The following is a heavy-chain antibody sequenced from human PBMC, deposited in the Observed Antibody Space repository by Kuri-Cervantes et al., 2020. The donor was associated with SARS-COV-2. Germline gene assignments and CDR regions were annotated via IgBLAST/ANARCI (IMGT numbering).Heavy chain of an antibody. D-gene: IGHD3-10*01. CDR1: GYTFTSYY. J-gene: IGHJ5*02. CDR3: ATSYKVALYNWFDP. Sequence: ASVKVSCKASGYTFTSYYMHWVRQAPGKGLEWMGGFDPEDGETIYAQKFQGRVTMTEDTSTDTAYMELSSLRSEDTAVYYCATSYKVALYNWFDPWGQGTLVTVSS. V-gene: IGHV1-24*01. CDR2: FDPEDGET.